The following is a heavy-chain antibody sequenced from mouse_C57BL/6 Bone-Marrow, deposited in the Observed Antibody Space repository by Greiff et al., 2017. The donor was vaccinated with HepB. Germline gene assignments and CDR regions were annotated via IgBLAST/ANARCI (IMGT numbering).Heavy chain of an antibody. CDR2: ISSGSSTI. V-gene: IGHV5-17*01. CDR1: GFTFSDYG. J-gene: IGHJ1*03. Sequence: VQRVESGGGLVKPGGSLKLSCAASGFTFSDYGMHWVRQAPEKGLEWVAYISSGSSTIYYADTVKGRFTISRDNAKNTLFLQMTSLRSEDTAMYYCARDPYYYGSSPQYFDVWGTGTTVTVSS. CDR3: ARDPYYYGSSPQYFDV. D-gene: IGHD1-1*01.